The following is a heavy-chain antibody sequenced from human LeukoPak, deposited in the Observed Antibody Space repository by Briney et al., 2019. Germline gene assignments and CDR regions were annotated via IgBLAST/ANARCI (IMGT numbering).Heavy chain of an antibody. J-gene: IGHJ4*02. CDR3: ARSIGLYYFDY. Sequence: GGSLRLSCAASGFTFSSYSVNWVRQAPGKGLEWVSSISSGSSYIYYADSVKGRFTISRDNAKNSLYLQMNSLRAEDTAVYYCARSIGLYYFDYWGQGTLVTVSS. CDR2: ISSGSSYI. CDR1: GFTFSSYS. V-gene: IGHV3-21*01. D-gene: IGHD3-22*01.